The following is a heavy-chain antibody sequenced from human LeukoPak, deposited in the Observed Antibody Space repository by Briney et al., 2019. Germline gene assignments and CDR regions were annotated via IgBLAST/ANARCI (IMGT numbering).Heavy chain of an antibody. Sequence: GASVKVSCKASGYTFTSYGISWVRQAPGQGLEWMGWISAYNGNTNYAQELQGRVTMTTDTSTSTAYMELRSLRSDDTAVYYCARGRYLAEQLVLSDYWGQGTLVTVSS. CDR3: ARGRYLAEQLVLSDY. J-gene: IGHJ4*02. V-gene: IGHV1-18*01. CDR2: ISAYNGNT. CDR1: GYTFTSYG. D-gene: IGHD6-13*01.